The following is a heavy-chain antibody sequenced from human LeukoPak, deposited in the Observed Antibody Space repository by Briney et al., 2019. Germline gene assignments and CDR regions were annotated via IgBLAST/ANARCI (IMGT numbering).Heavy chain of an antibody. CDR1: GGFFSVYY. CDR2: INHSRST. D-gene: IGHD5-18*01. J-gene: IGHJ4*02. Sequence: SETLSLPCAVCGGFFSVYYWSGLREPPGKGLEWIGEINHSRSTNYNTSLKSRVTISVDTSKNQFSLKLSSVTAADTAVYYCARAAGEDTAWHGGSDYWGQGTLVTVSS. CDR3: ARAAGEDTAWHGGSDY. V-gene: IGHV4-34*01.